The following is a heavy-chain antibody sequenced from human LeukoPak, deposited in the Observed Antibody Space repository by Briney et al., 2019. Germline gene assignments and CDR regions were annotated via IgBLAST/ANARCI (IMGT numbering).Heavy chain of an antibody. CDR1: GFTFINYW. J-gene: IGHJ4*02. CDR3: VRLTAGTPFDY. Sequence: PGGSLRLSCAASGFTFINYWMQWVRQAPGKGLVWVSRINSDGSTTDYAESVKGLFTISRDNAQNTLYLQMNSLRAEDTAVYFCVRLTAGTPFDYWGQGTLVTVSS. CDR2: INSDGSTT. D-gene: IGHD7-27*01. V-gene: IGHV3-74*01.